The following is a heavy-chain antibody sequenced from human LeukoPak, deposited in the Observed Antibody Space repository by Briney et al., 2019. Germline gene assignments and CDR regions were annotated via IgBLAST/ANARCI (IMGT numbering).Heavy chain of an antibody. CDR2: IIPILGIA. D-gene: IGHD4-23*01. CDR3: ARVGGSNSDFDS. Sequence: SVKVSCKASGVTFTSYTFSWVRQAPGQGLEWMGRIIPILGIANYAQKFQGRVTITADKSTSTAYMELSSLKASDTAMYYCARVGGSNSDFDSWGQGTLVTVSS. J-gene: IGHJ4*02. CDR1: GVTFTSYT. V-gene: IGHV1-69*02.